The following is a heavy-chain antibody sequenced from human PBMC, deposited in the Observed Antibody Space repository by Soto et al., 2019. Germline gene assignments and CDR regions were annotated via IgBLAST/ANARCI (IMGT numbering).Heavy chain of an antibody. CDR3: ARAVAVPADFDY. V-gene: IGHV1-3*05. CDR1: GYTFTGYA. CDR2: INAGNGNT. J-gene: IGHJ4*02. D-gene: IGHD6-19*01. Sequence: QVQLVQSGAEEKKPGASMKVSCKASGYTFTGYAMHWVRQAPGQRLEWMGWINAGNGNTKYSQKFQGRVTLTRDTSASTAYMALSSLRSEDTAVYYCARAVAVPADFDYWGQGTLVTVSS.